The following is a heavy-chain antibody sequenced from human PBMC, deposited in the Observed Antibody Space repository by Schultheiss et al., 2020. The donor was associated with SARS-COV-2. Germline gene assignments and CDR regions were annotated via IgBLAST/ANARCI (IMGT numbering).Heavy chain of an antibody. CDR3: ARGIGFCTGGSCYGLFDY. J-gene: IGHJ4*02. CDR1: GASVSSNNYY. Sequence: SETLSLTCTVSGASVSSNNYYWSWIRQLPGKGLEWIVYFLYSGSTKYNPSLKNRVTISVDTSKDQISLKVNSVTAADTAVYYCARGIGFCTGGSCYGLFDYWGQGSLVTVSS. D-gene: IGHD2-15*01. V-gene: IGHV4-61*01. CDR2: FLYSGST.